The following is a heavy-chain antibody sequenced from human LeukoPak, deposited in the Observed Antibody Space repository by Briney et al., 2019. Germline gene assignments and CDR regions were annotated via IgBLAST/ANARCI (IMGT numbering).Heavy chain of an antibody. V-gene: IGHV3-23*01. CDR1: GFTFSSYA. Sequence: GGSLRLSCAASGFTFSSYAMSWVRQAPGKGLEWVSAISGSGGSTYYADSVKGRFTISRDNSKNTLYLQMNSLRAEDTAVYYCAKLKSYYYDSSGYTDYWGQGTLVTVSS. J-gene: IGHJ4*02. CDR2: ISGSGGST. D-gene: IGHD3-22*01. CDR3: AKLKSYYYDSSGYTDY.